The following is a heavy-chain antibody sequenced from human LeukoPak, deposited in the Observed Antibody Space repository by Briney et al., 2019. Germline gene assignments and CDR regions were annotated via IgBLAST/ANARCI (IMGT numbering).Heavy chain of an antibody. J-gene: IGHJ3*01. CDR3: GILLDNDISGDPDTFDV. CDR2: VSYTGRT. D-gene: IGHD3-22*01. CDR1: GGPLSGHY. Sequence: SETLSLTCTVSGGPLSGHYWSWIRQPPGKRLEWIGYVSYTGRTKYNPPLQRRVTISIDTSTSQFALRLTSVTSADTAVYSCGILLDNDISGDPDTFDVWGQGRTVIVSS. V-gene: IGHV4-59*11.